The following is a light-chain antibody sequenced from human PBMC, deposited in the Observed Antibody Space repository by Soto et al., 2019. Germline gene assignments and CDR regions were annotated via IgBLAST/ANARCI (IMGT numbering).Light chain of an antibody. V-gene: IGLV2-14*01. CDR1: SSDVGGYNY. Sequence: QSVLTQPASVSGSPGQSITISCTGTSSDVGGYNYVSWYQQYPGKAPKILIYEVTTRPSGVSDRFSGSKSGNTASLTISGLQAEDDADYYCSSFTSRFTFNYVFGTGTKVTVL. CDR2: EVT. J-gene: IGLJ1*01. CDR3: SSFTSRFTFNYV.